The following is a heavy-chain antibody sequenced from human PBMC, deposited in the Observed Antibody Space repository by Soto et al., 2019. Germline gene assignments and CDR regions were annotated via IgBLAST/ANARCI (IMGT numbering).Heavy chain of an antibody. Sequence: SLRLSCAASGFTFSSYAMHWVRQAPGKGLEWVAVISYDGSNKYYADSVKGRFTISRDNSKNTLYLQMNSLRAEDTAVYYCARFPMAWYNWNDAPDAFDIWGQGTMVTVSS. CDR2: ISYDGSNK. D-gene: IGHD1-1*01. CDR1: GFTFSSYA. V-gene: IGHV3-30-3*01. CDR3: ARFPMAWYNWNDAPDAFDI. J-gene: IGHJ3*02.